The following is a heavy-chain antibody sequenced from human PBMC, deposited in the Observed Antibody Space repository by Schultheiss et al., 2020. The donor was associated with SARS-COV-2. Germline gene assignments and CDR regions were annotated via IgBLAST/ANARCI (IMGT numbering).Heavy chain of an antibody. V-gene: IGHV4-31*03. J-gene: IGHJ6*02. Sequence: SETLSLTCTVYGGSFSGHYWSWIRQHPGTGLEWIGYIYYSGSTYYNPSLKSRVTISVDTSKNQFSLKLSSVTAADTAVYYCARGPFSGRGMDVWGQGTTVTVSS. CDR3: ARGPFSGRGMDV. CDR1: GGSFSGHY. CDR2: IYYSGST. D-gene: IGHD6-25*01.